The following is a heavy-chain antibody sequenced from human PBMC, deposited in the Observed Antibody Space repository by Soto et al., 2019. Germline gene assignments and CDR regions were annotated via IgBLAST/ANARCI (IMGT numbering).Heavy chain of an antibody. J-gene: IGHJ4*02. CDR1: GGPFSSYA. Sequence: GGSVKVSCKACGGPFSSYAISLVRQAPGQGLEWMGGIIPIFGTANYSHKFQGRVTITAYESTSTAYMELSSLRSEDTAVYYCARLISGSYYLDDFDYWGQGTMVPVSS. CDR2: IIPIFGTA. CDR3: ARLISGSYYLDDFDY. V-gene: IGHV1-69*13. D-gene: IGHD1-26*01.